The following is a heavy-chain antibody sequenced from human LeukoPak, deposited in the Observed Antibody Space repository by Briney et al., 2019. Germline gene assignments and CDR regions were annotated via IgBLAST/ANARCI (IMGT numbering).Heavy chain of an antibody. D-gene: IGHD3-9*01. CDR1: GFTFSSYA. V-gene: IGHV3-23*01. Sequence: GGSLRLSCAASGFTFSSYAMSWVRQAPGKGLEWVSAISGSGGSTYYADSVKGRFTISRDNSKSTLYLQMNSLRAEDTAVYYCAKDNDILTGYYQGVNFDYWGQGTLVTVSS. CDR3: AKDNDILTGYYQGVNFDY. CDR2: ISGSGGST. J-gene: IGHJ4*02.